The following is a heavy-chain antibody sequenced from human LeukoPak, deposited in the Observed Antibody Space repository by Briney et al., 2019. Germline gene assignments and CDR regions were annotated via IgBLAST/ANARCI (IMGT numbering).Heavy chain of an antibody. CDR2: LSGSGGSS. Sequence: GGSLRLSCAASGFTFSSYAMSWVRQAPGKGLEWVSALSGSGGSSYFADSVKGRFTISRDNSKNTLYLQMNSLRAEDTAVYYCAKVADYDFWSGYCTFDYWGQGTLVTVSS. D-gene: IGHD3-3*01. V-gene: IGHV3-23*01. J-gene: IGHJ4*02. CDR3: AKVADYDFWSGYCTFDY. CDR1: GFTFSSYA.